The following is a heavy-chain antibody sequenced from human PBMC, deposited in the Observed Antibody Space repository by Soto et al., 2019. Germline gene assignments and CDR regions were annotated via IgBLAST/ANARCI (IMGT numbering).Heavy chain of an antibody. CDR1: GYTLTELS. Sequence: AAAVKGSCKVSGYTLTELSRHWVRQAPGKGLEWMGGFDPEDGETIYAQKFQGRVTMTEDTSTDTAYMELSSLRSEDTAVYYCATWGQWLVREAPTYNWFDPWGQGTLVTVSS. V-gene: IGHV1-24*01. J-gene: IGHJ5*02. CDR2: FDPEDGET. D-gene: IGHD6-19*01. CDR3: ATWGQWLVREAPTYNWFDP.